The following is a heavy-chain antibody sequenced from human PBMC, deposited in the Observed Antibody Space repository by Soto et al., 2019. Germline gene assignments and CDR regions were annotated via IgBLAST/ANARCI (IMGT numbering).Heavy chain of an antibody. CDR1: GGTFSSYA. Sequence: GASVKVSCKASGGTFSSYAISWVRQAPGQGLEWMGGIIPIFGTANYAQKFQGRVTITADKSTSTAYMELSSLRSEDTAVYYCAREGLDVFRYFDHWGQGTLVTVSS. D-gene: IGHD1-1*01. J-gene: IGHJ4*02. V-gene: IGHV1-69*06. CDR2: IIPIFGTA. CDR3: AREGLDVFRYFDH.